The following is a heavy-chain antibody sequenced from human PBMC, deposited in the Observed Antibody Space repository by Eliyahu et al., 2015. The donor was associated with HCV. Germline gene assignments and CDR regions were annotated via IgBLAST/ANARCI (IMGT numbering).Heavy chain of an antibody. J-gene: IGHJ5*02. D-gene: IGHD3-3*01. CDR2: IRSKAYGGTT. V-gene: IGHV3-49*04. CDR3: TTYERGNWFDP. Sequence: EVQLVESGGGLVQPGRSLRVSCTASGFXFGDYAMSWVRQAPGKGLEWVGFIRSKAYGGTTEYAASVKGRFTISRDDSKSIAYLQMNSLKTEDTAVYYCTTYERGNWFDPWGQGTLVTVSS. CDR1: GFXFGDYA.